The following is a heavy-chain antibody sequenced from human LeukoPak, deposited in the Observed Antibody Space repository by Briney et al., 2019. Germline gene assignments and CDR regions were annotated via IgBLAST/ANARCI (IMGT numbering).Heavy chain of an antibody. D-gene: IGHD3-22*01. CDR1: GFTFSTYW. CDR2: IKQDGSEK. J-gene: IGHJ1*01. V-gene: IGHV3-7*01. CDR3: ASYSSGNGREFQH. Sequence: GGSLRLSCAASGFTFSTYWMAWVRQAPGKGLEWVANIKQDGSEKYYVDSVKGRFTISRDNAKNSLYREMSSLRAEDTAVYYCASYSSGNGREFQHWGQGTLVTVSS.